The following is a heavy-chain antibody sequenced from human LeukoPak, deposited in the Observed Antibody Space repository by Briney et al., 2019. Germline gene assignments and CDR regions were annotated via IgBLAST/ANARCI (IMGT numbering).Heavy chain of an antibody. J-gene: IGHJ4*02. V-gene: IGHV3-11*01. Sequence: GGSLRLSCAASGFTFSDYYMSWIRQAPGKGLEWVSYISSSGSTIYYADSVKGRFTISRDNAKNSLYLQMNSLGAEDTAVYYCARDLLSRYWNDVSLGYWGQGTLVTVSS. D-gene: IGHD1-1*01. CDR1: GFTFSDYY. CDR2: ISSSGSTI. CDR3: ARDLLSRYWNDVSLGY.